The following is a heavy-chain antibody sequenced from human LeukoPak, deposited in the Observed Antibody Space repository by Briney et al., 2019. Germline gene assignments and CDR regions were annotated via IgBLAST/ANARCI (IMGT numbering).Heavy chain of an antibody. Sequence: GGSRRLSCAPSAFTFSNYAMTWVRQAAGKGLEWVEVIDSSGGGIYYADTVRGRFTISRDNSKNTLYLQMNSLRAEDTAVFYCGKYSASGSRYFDYWGQGTLVTVSS. V-gene: IGHV3-23*01. CDR1: AFTFSNYA. D-gene: IGHD1-26*01. CDR3: GKYSASGSRYFDY. J-gene: IGHJ4*02. CDR2: IDSSGGGI.